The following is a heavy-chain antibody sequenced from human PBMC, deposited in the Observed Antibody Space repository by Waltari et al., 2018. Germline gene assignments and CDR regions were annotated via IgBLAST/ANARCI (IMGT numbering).Heavy chain of an antibody. J-gene: IGHJ5*02. Sequence: QVQLQESGPGLVEPSETLSLTCAVSGYSISSGYYWGWIRQPPGKGLEWIGNIYHSGSTSYNPSLKSRVTISVDTSKNQFSLKLSSVTAADTVVYYWASNVVAATGWFDPWGQGTLVTVSS. CDR3: ASNVVAATGWFDP. D-gene: IGHD2-15*01. V-gene: IGHV4-38-2*01. CDR1: GYSISSGYY. CDR2: IYHSGST.